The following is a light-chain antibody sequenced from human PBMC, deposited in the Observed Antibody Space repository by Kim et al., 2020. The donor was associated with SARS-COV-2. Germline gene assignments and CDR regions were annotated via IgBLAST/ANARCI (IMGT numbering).Light chain of an antibody. Sequence: QSVLTQPPSVSGTPGQRITISCSGSNSNIGGNLVSWYRQLPGTAPKLILYEYNKRPPGVPDRISGSTSGNAASLAISGLRAEDDADYYCGTWDDSLNTPVFGGGTQLTVL. V-gene: IGLV1-44*01. CDR2: EYN. CDR1: NSNIGGNL. J-gene: IGLJ3*02. CDR3: GTWDDSLNTPV.